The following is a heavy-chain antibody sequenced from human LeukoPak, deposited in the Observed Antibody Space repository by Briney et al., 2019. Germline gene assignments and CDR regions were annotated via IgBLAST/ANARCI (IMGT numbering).Heavy chain of an antibody. Sequence: SETLSLTCTVSGGSISSSSYYWGWIRQLPGKGLEWIGSIYYSGSTYYNPSLKSRVTISVDTSKNQFSLKLSSVTAADTAVYYCASGIAAAGNWFDPWGQGTLVTVSS. CDR1: GGSISSSSYY. CDR2: IYYSGST. J-gene: IGHJ5*02. CDR3: ASGIAAAGNWFDP. D-gene: IGHD6-13*01. V-gene: IGHV4-39*01.